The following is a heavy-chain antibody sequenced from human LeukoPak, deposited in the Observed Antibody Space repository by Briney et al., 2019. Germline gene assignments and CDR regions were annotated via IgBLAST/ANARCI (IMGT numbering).Heavy chain of an antibody. Sequence: APVKVSCKASGYTFTGYYMHWVRQAPGQGLEWMGWINPNSGGTNYAQKFQGRVTMTRDTSISTAYMELSRLRSDDTAVYYCARSTAGYSSGWYYFDYWGQGTLVTVSS. CDR2: INPNSGGT. CDR1: GYTFTGYY. D-gene: IGHD6-19*01. V-gene: IGHV1-2*02. J-gene: IGHJ4*02. CDR3: ARSTAGYSSGWYYFDY.